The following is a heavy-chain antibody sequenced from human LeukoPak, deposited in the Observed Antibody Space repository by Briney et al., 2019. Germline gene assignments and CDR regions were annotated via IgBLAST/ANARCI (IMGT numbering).Heavy chain of an antibody. CDR3: ARGRVGQNYYYYYYMDV. J-gene: IGHJ6*03. CDR1: GYTFTSYG. CDR2: ISAYNGNT. D-gene: IGHD1-26*01. Sequence: ASVKVSCKASGYTFTSYGISWVRQAPGQGLEWMGWISAYNGNTNYAQKLQGRVTMTTDTSTSTAYMELRSLRSDDTAVYYCARGRVGQNYYYYYYMDVWGKGTTVTISS. V-gene: IGHV1-18*01.